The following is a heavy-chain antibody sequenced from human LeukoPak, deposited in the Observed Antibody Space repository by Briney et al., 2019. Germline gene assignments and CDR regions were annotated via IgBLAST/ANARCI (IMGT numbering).Heavy chain of an antibody. D-gene: IGHD1-26*01. CDR1: GGSFSGYY. V-gene: IGHV4-34*01. J-gene: IGHJ4*02. CDR3: ARWDPEGGYFDY. CDR2: INHSGST. Sequence: PSETLSLTCAVYGGSFSGYYWSWIRQPPGKGLEWIGEINHSGSTNYNPSLKSRVTISVDTSKNQFSLKLSSVTAADTAVYYCARWDPEGGYFDYWGQGTLVTVSS.